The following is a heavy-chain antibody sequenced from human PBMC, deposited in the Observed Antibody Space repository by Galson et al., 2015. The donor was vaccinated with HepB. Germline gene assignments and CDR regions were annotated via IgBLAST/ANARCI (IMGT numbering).Heavy chain of an antibody. V-gene: IGHV3-23*01. D-gene: IGHD6-19*01. J-gene: IGHJ4*02. CDR3: AKLKTVADDFFDY. Sequence: SLRLSCAASGFTFSSYSMSWVRQAPGKGLEWVSTISDRGDRTYYADSVKGRFTISRDNSKNTVYLQMNSLRAEDTAVYYCAKLKTVADDFFDYWGQGTLVTVSS. CDR2: ISDRGDRT. CDR1: GFTFSSYS.